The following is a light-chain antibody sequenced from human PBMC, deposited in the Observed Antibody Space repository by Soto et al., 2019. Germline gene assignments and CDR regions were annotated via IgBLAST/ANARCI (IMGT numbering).Light chain of an antibody. CDR1: QSVSSY. J-gene: IGKJ4*01. V-gene: IGKV1-39*01. CDR3: QQSYSTLLT. CDR2: AAS. Sequence: MTTSAFSLSASVGARATITCRASQSVSSYLDWYQQKPGKAPKLLIYAASSLQSGVPSRFSGSGSGTDFTLTISSLQPEDFATYYCQQSYSTLLTFGGGTKVDIK.